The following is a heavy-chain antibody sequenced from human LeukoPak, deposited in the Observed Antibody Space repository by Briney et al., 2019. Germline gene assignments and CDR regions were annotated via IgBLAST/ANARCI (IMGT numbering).Heavy chain of an antibody. J-gene: IGHJ1*01. Sequence: ASVKVSCKASGYTFTNFGFIWVRQAPGQGLEWMGWVSTYNGDTDYAKKFQDRVTMTTESSTQTTFMELRNLRSDDTAVYYCARAESMALYFLYWGEGTLVSVSS. V-gene: IGHV1-18*01. CDR2: VSTYNGDT. CDR1: GYTFTNFG. D-gene: IGHD1-14*01. CDR3: ARAESMALYFLY.